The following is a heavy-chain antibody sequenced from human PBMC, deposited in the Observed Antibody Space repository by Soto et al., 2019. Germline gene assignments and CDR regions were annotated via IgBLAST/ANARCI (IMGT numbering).Heavy chain of an antibody. Sequence: QVQLVQSGAEVKKPGASVKVSCKTSGYTFTSYHISWVRQAPGQGLEWMGWISAYNTNTNYAQKFQGRVTMTPDTLSRSASMELRSLRPDDTAVYYWARDTPPTDYWGQGTLVTVSS. CDR1: GYTFTSYH. J-gene: IGHJ4*02. CDR3: ARDTPPTDY. CDR2: ISAYNTNT. V-gene: IGHV1-18*01.